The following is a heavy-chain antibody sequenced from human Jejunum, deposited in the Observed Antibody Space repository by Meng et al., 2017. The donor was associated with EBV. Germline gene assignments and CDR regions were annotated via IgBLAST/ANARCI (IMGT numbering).Heavy chain of an antibody. CDR3: AKRSLASGWYYQQ. D-gene: IGHD6-19*01. V-gene: IGHV3-23*04. J-gene: IGHJ1*01. CDR2: VSGSGGST. CDR1: GFMFSSYA. Sequence: EVQLVESGGGLLQPGXSLRLSCVASGFMFSSYARSWGRQAPGKGLDWVSAVSGSGGSTYYADSVTGRFTVSRDNSKNTLYLQMNSLRAEDTAVYYCAKRSLASGWYYQQWGKGTLVTVSS.